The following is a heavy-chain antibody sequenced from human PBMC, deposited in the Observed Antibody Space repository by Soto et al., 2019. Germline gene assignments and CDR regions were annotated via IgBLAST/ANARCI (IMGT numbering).Heavy chain of an antibody. V-gene: IGHV3-74*01. D-gene: IGHD2-2*01. CDR1: GFTFSSYW. CDR2: INSDVSST. J-gene: IGHJ5*02. CDR3: ARPYCRSTSCYNWFDL. Sequence: VGSLRLSCAASGFTFSSYWMHWVRQAPGKGLVWVSRINSDVSSTSYADSVKGRFTISRDNAKNTLYLQLNSLRAEDTAVYYCARPYCRSTSCYNWFDLWGQGTLVSVSS.